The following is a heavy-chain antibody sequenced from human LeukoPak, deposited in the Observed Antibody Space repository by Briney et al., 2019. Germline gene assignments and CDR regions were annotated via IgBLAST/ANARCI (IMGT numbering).Heavy chain of an antibody. V-gene: IGHV3-7*03. D-gene: IGHD3-22*01. CDR2: INQDGSEK. J-gene: IGHJ4*02. CDR3: AAVYYDSSGYGLVPSY. CDR1: GFTFSSYA. Sequence: PGGSLRLSCAASGFTFSSYAMSWVRQAPGKGLEWVANINQDGSEKYYVDSVKGRFTISRDNSKNTLYLQMNSLRAEDTAVYYCAAVYYDSSGYGLVPSYWGQGTLVTVSS.